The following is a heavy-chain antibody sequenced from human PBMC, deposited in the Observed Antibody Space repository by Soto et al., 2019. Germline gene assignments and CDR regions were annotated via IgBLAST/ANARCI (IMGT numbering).Heavy chain of an antibody. CDR2: IYYSGRT. D-gene: IGHD3-16*02. CDR1: GGSISDYQ. V-gene: IGHV4-59*01. Sequence: QVQLQESGPGLVKPSETLSLTCTVSGGSISDYQWNWIRQSPGKGLEWIGYIYYSGRTNYNPSLKSRLTISLDTSTKQVSLRLRSVTAADTAVYYCARMRGLGEISPYFDSWGQGTLVTVSS. CDR3: ARMRGLGEISPYFDS. J-gene: IGHJ4*02.